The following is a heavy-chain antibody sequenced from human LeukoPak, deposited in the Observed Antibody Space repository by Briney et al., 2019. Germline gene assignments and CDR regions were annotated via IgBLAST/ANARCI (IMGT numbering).Heavy chain of an antibody. CDR1: GGTFSSYA. CDR3: ASRLYCSNTRCRNFPFAY. V-gene: IGHV1-69*13. D-gene: IGHD2-2*01. CDR2: IIPIFGTA. J-gene: IGHJ4*02. Sequence: SVKVSCKASGGTFSSYAINWVRQAPGQGLEWMGGIIPIFGTANYAQKFQDRVTITADESTSTAYMELSSLRSEDTAIYYCASRLYCSNTRCRNFPFAYWGQGTLVTVSS.